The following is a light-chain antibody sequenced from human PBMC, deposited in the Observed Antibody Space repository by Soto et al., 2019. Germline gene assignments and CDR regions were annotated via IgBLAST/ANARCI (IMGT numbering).Light chain of an antibody. CDR2: AAS. J-gene: IGKJ1*01. Sequence: DIQMTQSPSSLSASVGDRVTITCRASQGINNYLSWYQQKPGKVPKLLIYAASNLPSGGPYRFSGSGSRTDFTLTISSLQPEDVATYYCQKYNSAPWTFGQGTKVEIK. CDR1: QGINNY. V-gene: IGKV1-27*01. CDR3: QKYNSAPWT.